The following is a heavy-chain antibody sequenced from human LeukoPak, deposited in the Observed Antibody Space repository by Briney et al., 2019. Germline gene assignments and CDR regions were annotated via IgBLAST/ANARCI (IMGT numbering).Heavy chain of an antibody. CDR3: ARDQVRDRGPFDY. CDR2: IWYDGSNK. J-gene: IGHJ4*02. CDR1: GFTFSSYG. Sequence: GRSLRLSCAASGFTFSSYGMHWVRQAPGKGLEWVAVIWYDGSNKYYADSVKGRLTISRDNSKNTLYLQMNSLRAEDTAVYYCARDQVRDRGPFDYWGQGTLVTVSS. D-gene: IGHD2-15*01. V-gene: IGHV3-33*01.